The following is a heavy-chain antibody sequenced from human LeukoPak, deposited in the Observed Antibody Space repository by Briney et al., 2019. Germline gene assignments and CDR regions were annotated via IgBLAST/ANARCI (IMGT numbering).Heavy chain of an antibody. J-gene: IGHJ4*02. CDR2: ISGSGGST. D-gene: IGHD2-2*01. Sequence: PGGSLRLSCAASGLTFNSYTMNWVRQAPGKGLEWVSVISGSGGSTYYADSVKGRFTISRDNSKNTLYLQMNSLRAEDTAVYYCAKGWRSSISPLDYWGQGTLVTVSS. V-gene: IGHV3-23*01. CDR1: GLTFNSYT. CDR3: AKGWRSSISPLDY.